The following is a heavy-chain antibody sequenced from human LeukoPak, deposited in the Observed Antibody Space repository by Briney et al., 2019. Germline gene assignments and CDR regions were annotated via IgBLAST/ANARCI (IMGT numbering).Heavy chain of an antibody. D-gene: IGHD3-22*01. V-gene: IGHV4-31*03. Sequence: PSETLSLTCTVSGGSISSGGYYWSWIRQHPGKGLEWIGYIYYSGSTYYNPSLKSRVTISVDTSKSQFSLKLSSVTAADTAVYYCARIVVVNNWFDPWGQGTLVTVSS. J-gene: IGHJ5*02. CDR3: ARIVVVNNWFDP. CDR1: GGSISSGGYY. CDR2: IYYSGST.